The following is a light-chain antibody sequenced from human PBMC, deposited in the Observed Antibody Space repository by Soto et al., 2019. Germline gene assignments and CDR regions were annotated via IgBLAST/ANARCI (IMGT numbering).Light chain of an antibody. CDR2: DND. Sequence: QSVLTQPPSVSAAPGQTVTISCSGSSANIGSRYVSWYQQFPGSAPKLLIYDNDKRPSGTPDRFSGSKSGASATLGITGLQTGDEADYYCGTWDTSLSAEVFGGGTKLT. CDR3: GTWDTSLSAEV. CDR1: SANIGSRY. V-gene: IGLV1-51*01. J-gene: IGLJ3*02.